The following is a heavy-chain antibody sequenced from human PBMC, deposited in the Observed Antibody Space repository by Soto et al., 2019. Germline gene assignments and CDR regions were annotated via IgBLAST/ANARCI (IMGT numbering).Heavy chain of an antibody. CDR1: GGTFSSYA. D-gene: IGHD2-2*01. Sequence: QVQLVQSGAEVKKPGSSVKVSCKASGGTFSSYALSWVRQAPGQGLEWMVGIIPIFGTADYAQKFQGRGTITADDSTSKAYMELSSLRSEDTAVYYCASHPVPYYYYGMDVWGQGTTVTVSS. CDR2: IIPIFGTA. J-gene: IGHJ6*02. CDR3: ASHPVPYYYYGMDV. V-gene: IGHV1-69*12.